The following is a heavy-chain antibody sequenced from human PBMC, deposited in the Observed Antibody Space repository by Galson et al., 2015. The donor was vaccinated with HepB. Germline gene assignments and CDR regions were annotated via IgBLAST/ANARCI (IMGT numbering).Heavy chain of an antibody. CDR1: GFTFCSYG. D-gene: IGHD2-2*02. CDR3: ARDSHIVVVPAAIRSSDYYYYMDV. Sequence: SLRLSCEASGFTFCSYGMHWVRQAPGEGLEWVAVIWYDGSNKYYADSVKGRFTISRDNSKNTLYLQMNSLRAEDTAVYYCARDSHIVVVPAAIRSSDYYYYMDVWGKGTTVTVSS. V-gene: IGHV3-33*01. J-gene: IGHJ6*03. CDR2: IWYDGSNK.